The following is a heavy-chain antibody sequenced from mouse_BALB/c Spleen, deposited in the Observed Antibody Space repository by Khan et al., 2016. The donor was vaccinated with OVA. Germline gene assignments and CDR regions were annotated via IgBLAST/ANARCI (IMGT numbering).Heavy chain of an antibody. Sequence: EVQLQESGPGLVKPSQSLSLTCTVTGYSITSGYAWNWIRQFPGNKLEWMGYISYSGCTSYTPSLKSRISITRDTSKNQFFLQLNSVTTEDTATYYCARGNYYRYYFDYWGQGTPRTVSS. J-gene: IGHJ2*01. CDR1: GYSITSGYA. CDR3: ARGNYYRYYFDY. CDR2: ISYSGCT. V-gene: IGHV3-2*02. D-gene: IGHD1-1*01.